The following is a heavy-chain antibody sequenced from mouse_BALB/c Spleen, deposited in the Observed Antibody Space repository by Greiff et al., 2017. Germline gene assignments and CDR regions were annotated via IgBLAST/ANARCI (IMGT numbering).Heavy chain of an antibody. D-gene: IGHD1-1*01. Sequence: VQLQQSGPELVKPGASVKMSCKASGYTFTSYVMHWVKQKPGQGLEWIGYINPYNDGTKYNEKFKGKATLTSDKSSSTAYMELSSLTSEDSAVYYCARGDTTVEGWFAYWGQGTLVTVSA. CDR1: GYTFTSYV. CDR3: ARGDTTVEGWFAY. V-gene: IGHV1-14*01. CDR2: INPYNDGT. J-gene: IGHJ3*01.